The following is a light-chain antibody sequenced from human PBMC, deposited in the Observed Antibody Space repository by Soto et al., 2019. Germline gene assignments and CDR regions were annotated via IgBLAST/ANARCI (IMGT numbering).Light chain of an antibody. Sequence: QSVLTQPPSASGTPGQRVTISCSGSTSNIGSNYVFWYQQLPGTAPKLLIYRNNQRPSGVPDRFSGSKSGTSASLAISGLRSEDDADYYCAAWDDTLRGRNVVFGGGTKVTVL. CDR1: TSNIGSNY. CDR3: AAWDDTLRGRNVV. CDR2: RNN. V-gene: IGLV1-47*01. J-gene: IGLJ2*01.